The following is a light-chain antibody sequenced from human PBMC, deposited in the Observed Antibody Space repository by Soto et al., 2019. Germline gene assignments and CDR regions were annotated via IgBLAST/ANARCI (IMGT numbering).Light chain of an antibody. CDR3: QQYNDWPRT. V-gene: IGKV3-15*01. CDR1: QSVGIN. CDR2: GAS. Sequence: EVVMTQSPAILSVSPGERATLSCRASQSVGINVAWHQQKPGQAPRLLIYGASTRATGSPDRFSASGSATEFTLTISSLQSEDFAVYYCQQYNDWPRTFGQGTKVDIK. J-gene: IGKJ1*01.